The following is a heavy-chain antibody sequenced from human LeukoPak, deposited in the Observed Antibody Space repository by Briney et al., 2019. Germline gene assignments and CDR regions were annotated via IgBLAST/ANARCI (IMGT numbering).Heavy chain of an antibody. CDR1: GFTFSSYT. CDR2: ITSNGGST. CDR3: AKDPRGYCSGGSCYSPIYYFDY. D-gene: IGHD2-15*01. V-gene: IGHV3-64*01. J-gene: IGHJ4*02. Sequence: GGSLRLSCAASGFTFSSYTMHWVRQAPGKGLEYVSGITSNGGSTYYANSVKGRFTISRDNSKNTLYLQMGSLRAEDMAVYYCAKDPRGYCSGGSCYSPIYYFDYWGQGTLVTVSS.